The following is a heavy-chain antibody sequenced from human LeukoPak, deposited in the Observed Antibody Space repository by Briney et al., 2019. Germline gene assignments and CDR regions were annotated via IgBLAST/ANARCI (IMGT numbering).Heavy chain of an antibody. CDR2: IYPGDSDT. J-gene: IGHJ4*02. V-gene: IGHV5-51*01. CDR3: GRLGTYYGDLKIFVTN. Sequence: GESLKISCKGSGYSFTSYWIGWVRQMPGKGLEWMGIIYPGDSDTRYSPSFQGQVTVSADKSISTAYLQWSSLKASDTAMYYCGRLGTYYGDLKIFVTNWGQGTLVTVSS. D-gene: IGHD4-17*01. CDR1: GYSFTSYW.